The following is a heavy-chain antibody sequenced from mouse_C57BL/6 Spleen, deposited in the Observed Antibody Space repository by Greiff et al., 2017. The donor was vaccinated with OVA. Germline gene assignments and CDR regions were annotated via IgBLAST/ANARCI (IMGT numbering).Heavy chain of an antibody. Sequence: QVQLQQSGPELVKPGASVKISCKASGYAFSSSWMNWVKQRPGKGLEWIGRIYPGDGDTNYNRKFKGKATLTADTSSSTAYMQLSSLTSADSAVYFCACALTFGGGFSMDYWGQGTSVTVSS. CDR3: ACALTFGGGFSMDY. V-gene: IGHV1-82*01. CDR2: IYPGDGDT. CDR1: GYAFSSSW. D-gene: IGHD1-1*02. J-gene: IGHJ4*01.